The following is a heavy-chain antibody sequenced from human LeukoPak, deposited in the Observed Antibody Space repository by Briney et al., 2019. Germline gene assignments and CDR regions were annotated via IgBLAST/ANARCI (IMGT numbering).Heavy chain of an antibody. CDR1: GGSISSYY. CDR2: IYYSGST. CDR3: ARGSAYGSGSPGAFDI. V-gene: IGHV4-59*01. D-gene: IGHD3-10*01. J-gene: IGHJ3*02. Sequence: PSETLSLTCTVSGGSISSYYWSWIRQPPGKGLEWSGYIYYSGSTNYNPSLKSRVAISVDTSKNQFSLKLSSVTAADTAVYYCARGSAYGSGSPGAFDIWGQGTMVTVSS.